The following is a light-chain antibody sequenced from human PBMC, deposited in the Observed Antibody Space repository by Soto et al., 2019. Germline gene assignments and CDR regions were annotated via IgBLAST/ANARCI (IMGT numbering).Light chain of an antibody. CDR2: GTS. Sequence: EIVLTQSPGTLSLSPGDRATLSCRASRRVNSRYLAWYQQKPDQAPRLLIYGTSTRATGIPDRFSGSGSGTDFTLTISRLEPEDFAVYHCHQYGYSPNTFGQGTNLEIK. CDR3: HQYGYSPNT. J-gene: IGKJ2*01. V-gene: IGKV3-20*01. CDR1: RRVNSRY.